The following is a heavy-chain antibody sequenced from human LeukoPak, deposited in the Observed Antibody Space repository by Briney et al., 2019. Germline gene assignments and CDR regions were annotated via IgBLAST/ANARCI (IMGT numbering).Heavy chain of an antibody. CDR1: GGSISSYY. Sequence: SETLSLTCTVSGGSISSYYWSWIRQPPGKGLEWVGYIYYSGSTNYNPSLKSRVTISVDTSKNQFSLKLSSVTAADTAVYYCARGLNRNDYGDYGYWGQGTLVTVSS. V-gene: IGHV4-59*01. CDR3: ARGLNRNDYGDYGY. J-gene: IGHJ4*02. CDR2: IYYSGST. D-gene: IGHD4-17*01.